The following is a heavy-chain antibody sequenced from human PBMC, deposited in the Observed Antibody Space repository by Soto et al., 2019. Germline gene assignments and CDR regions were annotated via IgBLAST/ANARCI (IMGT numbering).Heavy chain of an antibody. CDR3: AKDLIYGYNSGRPFDS. V-gene: IGHV3-23*01. CDR2: IGSRGDST. Sequence: EVHLLESGGGLVQPGGSLRLSCAASGFTFSSFAMSWVRQAPGKGLEWVSAIGSRGDSTYYADSVKGRFTISRDNSKNILYLQMNSLRAEDTAVYYCAKDLIYGYNSGRPFDSWGQGTLVTVSS. J-gene: IGHJ4*02. CDR1: GFTFSSFA. D-gene: IGHD6-19*01.